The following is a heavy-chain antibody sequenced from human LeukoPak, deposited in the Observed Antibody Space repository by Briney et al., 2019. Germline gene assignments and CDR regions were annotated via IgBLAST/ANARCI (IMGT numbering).Heavy chain of an antibody. Sequence: GGSLRLSCAASGFTFSSYAMHWVRQAPGKGLEWVAVISYDGSNKYYADSVKGRFTISRDNSKNTLYLQMNSLRAEDTAVYYCARGYSYYFDYWDRGTLVTVSS. CDR3: ARGYSYYFDY. V-gene: IGHV3-30-3*01. J-gene: IGHJ4*02. CDR2: ISYDGSNK. D-gene: IGHD6-13*01. CDR1: GFTFSSYA.